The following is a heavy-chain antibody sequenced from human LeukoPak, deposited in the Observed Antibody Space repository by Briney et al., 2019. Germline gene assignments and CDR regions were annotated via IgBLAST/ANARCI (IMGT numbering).Heavy chain of an antibody. CDR1: GFTFSSYS. CDR3: ARTGGYFDY. CDR2: ISSSSSNI. D-gene: IGHD3-10*01. J-gene: IGHJ4*02. Sequence: PGGSLSLSCAASGFTFSSYSMNWVRQAPGKGLEWVSYISSSSSNIYYAESVKGRFTIYRDNAKNSLYLQMNSLRAEDTAVYYCARTGGYFDYWGQGTLVTVSS. V-gene: IGHV3-48*01.